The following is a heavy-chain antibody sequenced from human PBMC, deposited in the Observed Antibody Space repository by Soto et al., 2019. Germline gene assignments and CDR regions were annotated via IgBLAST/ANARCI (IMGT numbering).Heavy chain of an antibody. V-gene: IGHV4-4*07. CDR1: GGSISSYY. Sequence: QVQLQESGPGLVKPSETLSLTCTVSGGSISSYYWSWIRQPAGKGLEWIGRIYTSGSTNYNPSLKRRVTVSVDTSKNQFSLKMSSVTAAVTAVYYCAREVLVVPAAPINWFDPWGQGPLVTVSS. CDR2: IYTSGST. J-gene: IGHJ5*02. CDR3: AREVLVVPAAPINWFDP. D-gene: IGHD2-2*01.